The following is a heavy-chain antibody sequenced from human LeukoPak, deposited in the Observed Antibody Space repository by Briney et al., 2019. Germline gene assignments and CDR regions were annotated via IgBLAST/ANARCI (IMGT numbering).Heavy chain of an antibody. CDR1: GFTFSSYW. D-gene: IGHD3-9*01. CDR2: INSDGSST. CDR3: ARDGPPTVLRYFEGGNAFDI. V-gene: IGHV3-74*01. J-gene: IGHJ3*02. Sequence: GSLRLSCAASGFTFSSYWMHWVRQAPGKGLVWVSRINSDGSSTSYADSVKGRFTISRDNAKNTLYLQMNSLRAEDTAVYYCARDGPPTVLRYFEGGNAFDIWGQGTMVTVSS.